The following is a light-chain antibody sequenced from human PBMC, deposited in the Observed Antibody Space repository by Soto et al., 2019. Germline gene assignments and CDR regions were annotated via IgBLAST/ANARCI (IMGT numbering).Light chain of an antibody. CDR3: QQYNNWPMYT. V-gene: IGKV3-15*01. J-gene: IGKJ5*01. Sequence: EVVMTQSPATLSVSPGERATLSCRASQSVSSSYLAWYQQKPGQAPRLLIYGASTRATGIPARFSGSGSGTDFTLTISSLQSEDFAIYYCQQYNNWPMYTFGQGTRLEI. CDR2: GAS. CDR1: QSVSSSY.